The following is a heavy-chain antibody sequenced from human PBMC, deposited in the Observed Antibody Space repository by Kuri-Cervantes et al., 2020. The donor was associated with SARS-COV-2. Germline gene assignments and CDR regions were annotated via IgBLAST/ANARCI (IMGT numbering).Heavy chain of an antibody. D-gene: IGHD6-19*01. CDR3: ARHAVGFDY. V-gene: IGHV4-39*01. CDR2: IYYRGST. Sequence: GSLRLSCSVSGGSISSSSYYWGWIRQPPGKGLEWIGSIYYRGSTYYNPSLKSRVTISVDTSKNQFSLKLSSVTAADTAVYYCARHAVGFDYWGQGTRVTVSS. CDR1: GGSISSSSYY. J-gene: IGHJ4*02.